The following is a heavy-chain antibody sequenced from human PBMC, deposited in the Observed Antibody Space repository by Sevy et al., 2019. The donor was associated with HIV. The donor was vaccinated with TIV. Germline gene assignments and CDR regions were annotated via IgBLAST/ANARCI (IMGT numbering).Heavy chain of an antibody. V-gene: IGHV3-30*04. J-gene: IGHJ4*02. D-gene: IGHD3-16*01. CDR1: GFTFSNYA. Sequence: GGSLRLSCTAYGFTFSNYAVHWVRQAPGKGLEWVAIISHDEIHKDSADSVRGRFSISRDTSKNTIYLQMNSLRPEDTAVYYCARDLPHLLPWELSRGSDFWGQGTLVTVSS. CDR3: ARDLPHLLPWELSRGSDF. CDR2: ISHDEIHK.